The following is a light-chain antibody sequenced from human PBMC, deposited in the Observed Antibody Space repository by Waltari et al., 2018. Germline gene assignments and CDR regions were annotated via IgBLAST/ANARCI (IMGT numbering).Light chain of an antibody. CDR1: SSDVGGYNY. V-gene: IGLV2-14*03. CDR3: SSYASTSPYV. CDR2: DVR. Sequence: QSALTQPASVSGSPGQSITISWTGTSSDVGGYNYVSCYQQHPGTAPKLMIYDVRNRPSGVSVRFSGSSSGTTASLTISGLQAEDVADYNGSSYASTSPYVFGTRTKVTVL. J-gene: IGLJ1*01.